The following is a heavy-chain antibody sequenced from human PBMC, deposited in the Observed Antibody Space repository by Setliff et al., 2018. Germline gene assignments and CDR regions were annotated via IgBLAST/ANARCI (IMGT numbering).Heavy chain of an antibody. CDR1: GGSISSGSDY. CDR3: VRALLWSGEGRFDP. CDR2: VYHSGGT. J-gene: IGHJ5*02. V-gene: IGHV4-39*07. D-gene: IGHD3-10*01. Sequence: SETLSLTCTVSGGSISSGSDYWAWIRQPPGKGLEWLGTVYHSGGTYYNPSLKSRVIISVDTSKNQFSVKLSSVTAADTAVYYCVRALLWSGEGRFDPWGQGTLVTVSS.